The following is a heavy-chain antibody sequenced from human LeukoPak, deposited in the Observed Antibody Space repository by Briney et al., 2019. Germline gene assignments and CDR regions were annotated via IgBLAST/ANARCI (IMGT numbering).Heavy chain of an antibody. CDR3: ARSGEDGSRYRYFDY. J-gene: IGHJ4*02. D-gene: IGHD3-10*01. V-gene: IGHV3-7*01. CDR1: GFAFSSYW. CDR2: ITQDGSEK. Sequence: GGSLRLSCAASGFAFSSYWMSWVRQAPGKGLEWVANITQDGSEKYYVDSAKGRFTISRDNAKNSLFLQMNSLRADDTAVYYCARSGEDGSRYRYFDYWGQGTLVTVSS.